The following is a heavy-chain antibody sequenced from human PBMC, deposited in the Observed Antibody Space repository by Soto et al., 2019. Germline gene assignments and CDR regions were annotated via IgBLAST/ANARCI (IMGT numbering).Heavy chain of an antibody. J-gene: IGHJ4*02. CDR1: GGSFSGYY. CDR3: ARGNAVITIFGVVISTPFDY. Sequence: QVQLQQWGAGLLKPSETLSLTCAVYGGSFSGYYWSWIRQPPGKGLKWIGEINHSVSTNYNPSLKSRVNISVDTSKNQFALNLSTVTAADTAVYYCARGNAVITIFGVVISTPFDYWGQGTLVTVSS. D-gene: IGHD3-3*01. V-gene: IGHV4-34*01. CDR2: INHSVST.